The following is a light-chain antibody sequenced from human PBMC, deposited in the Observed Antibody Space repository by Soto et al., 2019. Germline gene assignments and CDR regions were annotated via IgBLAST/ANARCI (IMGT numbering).Light chain of an antibody. V-gene: IGKV3-20*01. CDR3: QQYGSSPLT. CDR1: QSVSSSY. CDR2: GAS. Sequence: EIVWTQSPGTLSLSPGERATLSCRASQSVSSSYLAWYQQKPGQAPRLLIYGASSRATGIPDRFSGSGSGTDFTLTISRLETEDFAVYYCQQYGSSPLTFSGGTKVEIK. J-gene: IGKJ4*01.